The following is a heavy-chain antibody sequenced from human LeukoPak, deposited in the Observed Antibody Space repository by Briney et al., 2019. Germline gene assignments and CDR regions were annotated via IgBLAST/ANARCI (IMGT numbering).Heavy chain of an antibody. V-gene: IGHV3-7*03. CDR1: GFNFNNYW. J-gene: IGHJ4*02. Sequence: GGSLRLSCAASGFNFNNYWMSWLRQAPGKGLEWVANIKDDGSEEYYVDSVKGRFTIVRDNAYNSLYLQMNSLRTEDTAVYYCARGSGRYLIDYWGQGTLVTVSS. CDR2: IKDDGSEE. CDR3: ARGSGRYLIDY. D-gene: IGHD6-19*01.